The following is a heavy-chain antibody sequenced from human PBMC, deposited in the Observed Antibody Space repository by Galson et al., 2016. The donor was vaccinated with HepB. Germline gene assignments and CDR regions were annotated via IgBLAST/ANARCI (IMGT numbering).Heavy chain of an antibody. J-gene: IGHJ6*03. CDR3: ARLPSYYYYMDV. CDR2: IYYSGST. V-gene: IGHV4-31*03. CDR1: GGSISSDGYY. Sequence: TLSLTCTVSGGSISSDGYYWTWIRQHPGKGLEWIGYIYYSGSTYYNPTLKGRLTMSVDTSKTQFSLKLSSVTAADTAVYYCARLPSYYYYMDVWGKGTTVTVSS.